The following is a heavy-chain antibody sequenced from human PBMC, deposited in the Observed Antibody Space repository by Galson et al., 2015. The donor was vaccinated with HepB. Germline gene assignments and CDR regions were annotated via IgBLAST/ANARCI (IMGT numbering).Heavy chain of an antibody. CDR2: IDPSDSYT. Sequence: QSGAEVKKPGESLRISCKGSGYSFTSYWISWVRQMPGKGLEWMGRIDPSDSYTNYSPSFQGHVTISADKSISTAYLQWSSLKASDTAMYYCASSTYYYDSSGYNYWYFDLWGRGTLVTVSS. D-gene: IGHD3-22*01. J-gene: IGHJ2*01. V-gene: IGHV5-10-1*01. CDR3: ASSTYYYDSSGYNYWYFDL. CDR1: GYSFTSYW.